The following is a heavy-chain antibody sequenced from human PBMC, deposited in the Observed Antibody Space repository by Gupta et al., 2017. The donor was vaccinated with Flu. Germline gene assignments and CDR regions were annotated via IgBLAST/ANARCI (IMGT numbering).Heavy chain of an antibody. J-gene: IGHJ4*02. CDR2: LDPTGKK. D-gene: IGHD3-22*01. Sequence: QVQLRQWCAGLFGPAATLSRTCAVFDGSISGCSCTWVRQPPWGSPAWIGGLDPTGKKNYHPSHASRLSISADMSRNQFSLSLTSVTAGDRAMYYGARGFSSGRFSQAMGFWGQGTLVSVSS. CDR3: ARGFSSGRFSQAMGF. CDR1: DGSISGCS. V-gene: IGHV4-34*02.